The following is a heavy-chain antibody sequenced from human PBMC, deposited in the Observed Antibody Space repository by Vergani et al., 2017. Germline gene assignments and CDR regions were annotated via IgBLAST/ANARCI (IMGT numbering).Heavy chain of an antibody. D-gene: IGHD6-19*01. Sequence: QLQLQESGPGLVKPSATLSLTCSVSGVSIRSSNYYWGWIRQPPGKGLEWIASIYYSGSTYYNPSLKSRVTISVDTSKNQFSLKLSSVTTADTAVYFWARHSTVEWLVKMGWIDPWGQGILVTVSS. CDR2: IYYSGST. CDR3: ARHSTVEWLVKMGWIDP. V-gene: IGHV4-39*01. J-gene: IGHJ5*02. CDR1: GVSIRSSNYY.